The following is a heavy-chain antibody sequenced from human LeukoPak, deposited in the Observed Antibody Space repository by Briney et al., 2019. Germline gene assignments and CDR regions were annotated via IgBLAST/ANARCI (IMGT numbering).Heavy chain of an antibody. CDR1: GFTLTSYA. J-gene: IGHJ5*02. CDR2: ISGSGGST. V-gene: IGHV3-23*01. CDR3: ANRLLSGWFDP. Sequence: GGSLRLSCAASGFTLTSYAMSWVRQAPGKGLEWVSAISGSGGSTYYADSVKGRFTISRDNSKNTLYLQMNSLRAEDTAVYYCANRLLSGWFDPWGQGTLVTAS. D-gene: IGHD2-2*01.